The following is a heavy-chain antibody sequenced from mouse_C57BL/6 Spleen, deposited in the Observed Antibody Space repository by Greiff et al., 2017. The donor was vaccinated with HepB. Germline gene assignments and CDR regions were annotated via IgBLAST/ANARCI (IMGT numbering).Heavy chain of an antibody. CDR3: TRLTTVVATDFDY. CDR1: GYTFTDYE. J-gene: IGHJ2*01. CDR2: IDPETGGT. V-gene: IGHV1-15*01. Sequence: VQLQESGAELVRPGASVTLSCKASGYTFTDYEMHWVKQTPVHGLEWIGAIDPETGGTAYNQKFKGKAILTADKSSSTAYMELRSLTSEDSAVYYCTRLTTVVATDFDYWGQGTTLTVSS. D-gene: IGHD1-1*01.